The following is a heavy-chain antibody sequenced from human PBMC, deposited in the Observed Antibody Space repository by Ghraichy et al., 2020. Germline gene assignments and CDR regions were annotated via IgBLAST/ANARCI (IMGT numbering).Heavy chain of an antibody. D-gene: IGHD4/OR15-4a*01. CDR2: ISSSGGDP. J-gene: IGHJ4*02. CDR3: AKDRRTTGLWESDY. CDR1: GFTFSSYP. Sequence: GGSLRLSCAASGFTFSSYPMAWVRQAPGKGLEWVSGISSSGGDPYYADSVRGRFSISRDNSRNKLYLQMNSLRAGDTAMYYCAKDRRTTGLWESDYWGQGVLVTVST. V-gene: IGHV3-23*01.